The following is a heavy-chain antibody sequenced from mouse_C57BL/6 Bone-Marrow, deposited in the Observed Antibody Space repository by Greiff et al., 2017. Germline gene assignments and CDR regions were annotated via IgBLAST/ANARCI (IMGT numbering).Heavy chain of an antibody. CDR1: GFSLTSYG. CDR3: AKRKSTMVTTRYWYFDG. CDR2: IWGGGST. V-gene: IGHV2-9*01. D-gene: IGHD2-2*01. Sequence: QVQLKESGPGLVAPSQSLSITCTVSGFSLTSYGVDWVRQPPGKGLEWLGVIWGGGSTNYNSALMSRLSISKDNSKSQVFLKMNSLQTDDTAMYYCAKRKSTMVTTRYWYFDGWGTGTTVTVSS. J-gene: IGHJ1*03.